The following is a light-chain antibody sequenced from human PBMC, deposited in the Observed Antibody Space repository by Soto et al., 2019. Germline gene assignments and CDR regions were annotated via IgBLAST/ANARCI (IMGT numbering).Light chain of an antibody. V-gene: IGKV3-11*01. CDR2: DAS. J-gene: IGKJ5*01. CDR3: QQRTNWPSST. CDR1: RSVSSY. Sequence: EIVLTQSPATLSLSPGERATLSCRASRSVSSYLAWYQQKPGQTPRLLIHDASNRATGIPVRFSGSGSGTDLTLTISSLEPEGFAVYYCQQRTNWPSSTFGQGTRLEIK.